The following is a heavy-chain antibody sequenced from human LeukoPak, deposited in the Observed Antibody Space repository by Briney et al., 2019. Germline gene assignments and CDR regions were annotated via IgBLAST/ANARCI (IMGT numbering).Heavy chain of an antibody. Sequence: PGGSLRLSCAASGFTFSSYGMHWVRQAPGKGLEWVAVIWYDGSNKYYADSVKGRFTISRDNSKNTLYLQMNSLRAEDTAVYYCARGIRSYYFDYWGQGTLVTVSS. D-gene: IGHD1-26*01. CDR3: ARGIRSYYFDY. J-gene: IGHJ4*02. CDR2: IWYDGSNK. V-gene: IGHV3-33*01. CDR1: GFTFSSYG.